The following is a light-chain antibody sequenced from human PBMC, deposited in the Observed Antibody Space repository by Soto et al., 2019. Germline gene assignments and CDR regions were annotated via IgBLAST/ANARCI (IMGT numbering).Light chain of an antibody. J-gene: IGKJ5*01. CDR2: GAS. CDR1: QGISIW. CDR3: QQGNSFPMT. Sequence: DIQMTQSPSSVSASVGVRVTITCRASQGISIWLAWYQQKPGKAPKLLLHGASSLQSGVPSRFSGSGSGTDFALTISSLQPEDFATYYCQQGNSFPMTFGQGTRLEIK. V-gene: IGKV1-12*01.